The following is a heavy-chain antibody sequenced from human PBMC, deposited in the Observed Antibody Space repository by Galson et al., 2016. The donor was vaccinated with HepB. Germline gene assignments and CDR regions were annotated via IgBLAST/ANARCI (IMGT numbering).Heavy chain of an antibody. Sequence: PALVKPTQTLTVTCSFSGFSLYSRGMSLSWVRQPPGKALEWLALIDWEDNKYYRPSLETRLAISKDTSKNQVILTLTNVDPVDTATYYCARTRGEDYSYGYQGLYYWGQGALVTVSS. J-gene: IGHJ4*02. CDR1: GFSLYSRGMS. CDR3: ARTRGEDYSYGYQGLYY. D-gene: IGHD5-18*01. V-gene: IGHV2-70*13. CDR2: IDWEDNK.